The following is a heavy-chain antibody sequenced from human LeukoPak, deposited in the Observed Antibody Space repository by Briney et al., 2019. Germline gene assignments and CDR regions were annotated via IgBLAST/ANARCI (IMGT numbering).Heavy chain of an antibody. CDR1: GFTFSSYC. V-gene: IGHV3-30*18. CDR2: ISYDGSNK. D-gene: IGHD1-26*01. Sequence: GGSLRLSCAASGFTFSSYCMHWVRQAPGKGLEWVAVISYDGSNKYYADSVKGRFTISRDNSKNTLYLQMNSLRAEDTAVYYCAKVVGATFSYWGQGTLVTVSS. J-gene: IGHJ4*02. CDR3: AKVVGATFSY.